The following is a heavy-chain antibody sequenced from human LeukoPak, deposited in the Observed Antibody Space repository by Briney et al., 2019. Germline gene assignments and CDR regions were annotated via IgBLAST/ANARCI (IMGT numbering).Heavy chain of an antibody. D-gene: IGHD4-23*01. Sequence: SETLSLTCAVSGVSFSSYDWSWIRQPPGKGLEWVGYICYSGSINYNPSLKSGVTISVDPSKNHVSQKLTSGTAADTAVYYCARRHYSGILPYSFDIWGQGTMVTVSS. CDR1: GVSFSSYD. CDR2: ICYSGSI. V-gene: IGHV4-59*08. CDR3: ARRHYSGILPYSFDI. J-gene: IGHJ3*02.